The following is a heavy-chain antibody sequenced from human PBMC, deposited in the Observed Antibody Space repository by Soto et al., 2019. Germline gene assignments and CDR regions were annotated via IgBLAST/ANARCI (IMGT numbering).Heavy chain of an antibody. D-gene: IGHD2-8*01. CDR3: AKNGQPPYYYYGMDF. Sequence: ASVKVSCKASGYTFTRYGISWVRQAPGQGLEWMGWISGYNGDTKYAQKFQGRVTMTVDTSTTTAYMELRSLTSDDRAVYYCAKNGQPPYYYYGMDFWGQGTTVTVSS. V-gene: IGHV1-18*01. CDR1: GYTFTRYG. J-gene: IGHJ6*02. CDR2: ISGYNGDT.